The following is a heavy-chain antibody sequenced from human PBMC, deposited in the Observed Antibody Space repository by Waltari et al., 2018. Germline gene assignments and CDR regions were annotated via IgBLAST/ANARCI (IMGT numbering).Heavy chain of an antibody. D-gene: IGHD2-2*01. CDR3: GGWRSLVGYCSRIPCLDAFDR. CDR1: GGSINFYY. Sequence: QVELQESGPGLVKPAETLSLSCTISGGSINFYYWGWIRQPPGKGLEWIGYIYLRGKTKYIPPLGIGAAISVDTPRNKSSLGLNSGTAGERAVYNCGGWRSLVGYCSRIPCLDAFDRWGRGQWSPSLQ. J-gene: IGHJ3*02. CDR2: IYLRGKT. V-gene: IGHV4-59*01.